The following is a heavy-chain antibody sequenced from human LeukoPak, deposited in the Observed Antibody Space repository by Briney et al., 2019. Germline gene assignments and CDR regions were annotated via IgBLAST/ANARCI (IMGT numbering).Heavy chain of an antibody. CDR1: GFTFSTYA. V-gene: IGHV3-23*01. CDR2: ISGSGGST. CDR3: AKEEAFTFGGVIAPDAFDI. D-gene: IGHD3-16*02. Sequence: GGSLRLSCAASGFTFSTYAMSWVRQAPGKGLEWVSAISGSGGSTYYADSVKGRFTISRDNSKNTLYLQMNSLRAEDTAVYYCAKEEAFTFGGVIAPDAFDIWGQGTMVTVSS. J-gene: IGHJ3*02.